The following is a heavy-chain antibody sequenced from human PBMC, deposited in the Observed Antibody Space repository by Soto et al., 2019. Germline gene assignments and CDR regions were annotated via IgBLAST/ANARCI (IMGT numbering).Heavy chain of an antibody. J-gene: IGHJ4*02. V-gene: IGHV2-5*02. CDR1: GISLTTDGVG. Sequence: QITLKESGPTLVKPTQTLTLTCNFSGISLTTDGVGVGWVRQPPGGALEWLSLIDWDDDERYSPSLKTRLTITKDPSKNQVDLIMTNMDPVDTATYYCAHSRNLITEDAQVGDFDYWCQGILVTVSS. CDR3: AHSRNLITEDAQVGDFDY. D-gene: IGHD3-10*01. CDR2: IDWDDDE.